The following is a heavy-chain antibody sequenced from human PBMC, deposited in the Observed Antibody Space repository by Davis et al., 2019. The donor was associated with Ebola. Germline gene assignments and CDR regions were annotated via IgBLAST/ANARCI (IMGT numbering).Heavy chain of an antibody. CDR1: GYSFKNSA. V-gene: IGHV1-18*01. Sequence: ASVKVSCKTSGYSFKNSAISWVRQAPGQGLEWMGWISAYNGNTNYAQKVQGRVTMTRNTSISTAYMELSSLRSEDTAVYYCARGYSSGWYPDYYYYGMDVWGKGTTVTVSS. J-gene: IGHJ6*04. D-gene: IGHD6-19*01. CDR3: ARGYSSGWYPDYYYYGMDV. CDR2: ISAYNGNT.